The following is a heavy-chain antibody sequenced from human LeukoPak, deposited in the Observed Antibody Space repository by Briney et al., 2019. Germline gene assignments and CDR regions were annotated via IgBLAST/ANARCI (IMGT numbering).Heavy chain of an antibody. Sequence: SETLSLTCTVSGGSISSYYWNWIRQPPGKGLEWIGYIYNSGSTNNNPSLKSRVTISVDTSKNQFSLKLSSVTAADTAVYYCARGGGISHYYYYMDVWGKGTTVTISS. CDR2: IYNSGST. CDR1: GGSISSYY. CDR3: ARGGGISHYYYYMDV. D-gene: IGHD6-13*01. V-gene: IGHV4-59*01. J-gene: IGHJ6*03.